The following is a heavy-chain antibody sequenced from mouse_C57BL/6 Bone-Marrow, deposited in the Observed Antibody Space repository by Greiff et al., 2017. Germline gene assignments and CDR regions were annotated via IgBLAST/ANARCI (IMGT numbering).Heavy chain of an antibody. Sequence: VQIQQSGAELVKPGASVQISCKASGYAFSSYWMNWVKQRPGKGLEWIGQIYPGDGDTNYNGKFKGKATLTADKSSSTAYMQLSSLTSEDSAVYFCARCPYYGSSYWYFDVWGTGTTVTVSS. CDR3: ARCPYYGSSYWYFDV. CDR2: IYPGDGDT. CDR1: GYAFSSYW. D-gene: IGHD1-1*01. V-gene: IGHV1-80*01. J-gene: IGHJ1*03.